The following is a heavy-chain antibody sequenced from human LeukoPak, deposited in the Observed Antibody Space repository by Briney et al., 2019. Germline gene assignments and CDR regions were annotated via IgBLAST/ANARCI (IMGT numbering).Heavy chain of an antibody. D-gene: IGHD3-10*01. J-gene: IGHJ6*02. V-gene: IGHV3-43*02. CDR1: GFTFDDYA. CDR3: AKDLLWFGEAYYYYYGMDV. CDR2: ISGDGGST. Sequence: PGGSLRLSCAASGFTFDDYAMHWVRQAPGKGLEWVSLISGDGGSTYYADSVKGRFTISRDNSKNSLYLQMNSLRTEGTALYYCAKDLLWFGEAYYYYYGMDVWGQGTTVTVSS.